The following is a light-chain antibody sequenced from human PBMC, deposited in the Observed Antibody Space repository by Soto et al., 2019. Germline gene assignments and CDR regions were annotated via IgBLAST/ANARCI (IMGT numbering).Light chain of an antibody. CDR3: ASWDDSLSAVV. CDR1: SSNIGGNY. V-gene: IGLV1-47*01. CDR2: RSD. Sequence: QSVLTQPPSASGTPGQRVTISCSGSSSNIGGNYVYWYQQVPGTAPKLLMYRSDQRPSGVPDRFSGSKSGTSASLAITGLRFADEADYYCASWDDSLSAVVFGGGTKLTVL. J-gene: IGLJ3*02.